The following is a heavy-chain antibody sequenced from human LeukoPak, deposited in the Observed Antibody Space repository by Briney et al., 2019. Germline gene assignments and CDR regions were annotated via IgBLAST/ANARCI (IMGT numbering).Heavy chain of an antibody. J-gene: IGHJ6*03. CDR3: ARLDCSSTSCYAGYYYMDV. V-gene: IGHV5-51*01. Sequence: GWVRQSPGKALEWMGIIYPGGSDTRYSPSFQGQVTISADKSISTAYLQWSSLKASDTAMYYCARLDCSSTSCYAGYYYMDVWGKGTTVTVSS. D-gene: IGHD2-2*01. CDR2: IYPGGSDT.